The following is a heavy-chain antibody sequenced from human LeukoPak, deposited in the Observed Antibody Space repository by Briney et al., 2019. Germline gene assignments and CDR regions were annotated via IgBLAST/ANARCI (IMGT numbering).Heavy chain of an antibody. CDR2: ISGSGGST. D-gene: IGHD1-14*01. Sequence: EGSLRLSCAASGFTFSSYGMSWVRRAPGKGLEWVSAISGSGGSTYYADSVKGRFTISRDNSKNTLYLQMNSLRAEDTAVYYCAIDTGRNYFDYWGQGTLVTVSS. V-gene: IGHV3-23*01. CDR1: GFTFSSYG. J-gene: IGHJ4*02. CDR3: AIDTGRNYFDY.